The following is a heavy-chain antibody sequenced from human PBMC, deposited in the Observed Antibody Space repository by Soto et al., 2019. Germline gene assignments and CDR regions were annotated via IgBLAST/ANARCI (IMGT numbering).Heavy chain of an antibody. CDR1: GGTFSSYA. Sequence: SVKVSCKASGGTFSSYAISWVRQAPGQGLEWMGGIIPIFGTANYAQKFQGRVTITADKSTSTAYMELSSLRSEDTAVYYCARDLRFLEWLLSDGCLDPWGQGTLVTVSS. J-gene: IGHJ5*02. CDR3: ARDLRFLEWLLSDGCLDP. CDR2: IIPIFGTA. V-gene: IGHV1-69*06. D-gene: IGHD3-3*01.